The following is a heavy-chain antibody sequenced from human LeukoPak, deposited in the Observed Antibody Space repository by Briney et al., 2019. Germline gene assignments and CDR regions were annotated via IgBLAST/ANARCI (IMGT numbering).Heavy chain of an antibody. CDR2: INWNGGST. D-gene: IGHD5-24*01. CDR1: GFTFDDYG. J-gene: IGHJ4*02. V-gene: IGHV3-20*04. CDR3: AKGDGYNSIPPY. Sequence: GGSLRLSCAASGFTFDDYGMSWVRQAPGKGLEWVSSINWNGGSTGYADSVKGRFTISRDNAKNTLYLQMNSLRAEDTAVYYCAKGDGYNSIPPYWGQGTLVTVSS.